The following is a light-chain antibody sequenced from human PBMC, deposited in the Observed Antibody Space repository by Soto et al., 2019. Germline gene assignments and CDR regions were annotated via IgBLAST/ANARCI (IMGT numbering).Light chain of an antibody. CDR3: CSSAGSYTWV. Sequence: QSALTQPRSVSGSPGQSVTISCTGTSSDVGDYNYVSWYQQHPGKAPKLLIYAVNMRPSGVPDRFSGSKSGNTASLTISGLQADHEADYSCCSSAGSYTWVFGGGTKLTVL. CDR2: AVN. V-gene: IGLV2-11*01. J-gene: IGLJ3*02. CDR1: SSDVGDYNY.